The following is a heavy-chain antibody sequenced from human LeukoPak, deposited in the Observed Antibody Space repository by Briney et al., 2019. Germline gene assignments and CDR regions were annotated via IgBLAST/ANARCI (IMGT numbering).Heavy chain of an antibody. D-gene: IGHD6-13*01. CDR2: INTSGGSK. CDR3: ATGAGIAVAGPKADY. CDR1: GYTFTSSY. Sequence: ASLRVSSKASGYTFTSSYMHWGRHTPRQGLERMGLINTSGGSKSYAQKFQVRVTITRDTSTSTAYMKLSSLRSEDTAVYYCATGAGIAVAGPKADYWGRGSLVTV. J-gene: IGHJ4*02. V-gene: IGHV1-46*01.